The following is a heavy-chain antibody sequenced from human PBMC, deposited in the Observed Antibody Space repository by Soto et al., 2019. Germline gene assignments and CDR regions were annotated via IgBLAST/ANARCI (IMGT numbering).Heavy chain of an antibody. D-gene: IGHD4-17*01. V-gene: IGHV3-66*01. J-gene: IGHJ4*02. Sequence: EERLVQSGGGLVQPGGSLRLSCAASLFVVSDYYMSWVRQAPGKGLEWVALIYSGGGTDYAESVKGRFTISRDKSKNTLYLQMNSLNAEDTGIYYCATRMTTAPYWGQGTVVTVSS. CDR2: IYSGGGT. CDR1: LFVVSDYY. CDR3: ATRMTTAPY.